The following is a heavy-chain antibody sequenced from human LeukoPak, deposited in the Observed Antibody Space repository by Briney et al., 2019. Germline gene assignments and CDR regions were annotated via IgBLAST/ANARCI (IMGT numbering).Heavy chain of an antibody. CDR2: ISTGSSTI. V-gene: IGHV3-48*02. CDR3: ARVAEIQLWLRSAFDY. D-gene: IGHD5-18*01. J-gene: IGHJ4*02. Sequence: GGSLRLSCAASGFTFSSYSMNWVRQAPGKGLEWVSFISTGSSTIYYADSVKGRFTISRDNAKNSLYLQMNSLRDEDTAVYYCARVAEIQLWLRSAFDYWGQGTLVTVSS. CDR1: GFTFSSYS.